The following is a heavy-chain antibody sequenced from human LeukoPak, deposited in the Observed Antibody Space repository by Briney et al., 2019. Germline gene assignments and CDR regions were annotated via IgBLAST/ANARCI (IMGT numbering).Heavy chain of an antibody. CDR2: ISSSSSSI. CDR3: TRLISGYDSY. CDR1: GFTFSGYG. J-gene: IGHJ4*02. V-gene: IGHV3-48*02. D-gene: IGHD5-12*01. Sequence: GGSLRLSCAASGFTFSGYGMNWVRQAPGQGLEWVSYISSSSSSIHYADSVKGRFTISRDNDKNSLSLQMNSLRDEDTAVYYCTRLISGYDSYWGQGTLVTVSS.